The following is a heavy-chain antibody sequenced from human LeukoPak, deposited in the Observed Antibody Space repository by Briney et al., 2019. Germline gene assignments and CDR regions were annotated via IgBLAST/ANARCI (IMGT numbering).Heavy chain of an antibody. V-gene: IGHV3-21*01. J-gene: IGHJ4*02. D-gene: IGHD3-10*01. CDR1: GFTFSSYS. Sequence: PGGSLRLSCAASGFTFSSYSMNWVRQAPGKGLEWVSSISSSSSYIYYADSVKGRFTISRENAKNSLYLQMNSLRAEDTAVYYCARDATSTMVRGVTGFDYWGQGTLVTVSS. CDR2: ISSSSSYI. CDR3: ARDATSTMVRGVTGFDY.